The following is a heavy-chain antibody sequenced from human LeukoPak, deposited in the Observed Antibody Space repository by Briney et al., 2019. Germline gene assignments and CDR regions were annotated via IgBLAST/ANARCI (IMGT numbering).Heavy chain of an antibody. V-gene: IGHV3-48*04. Sequence: QPGGSLRLSCAASGFTFSSYSMNWVRQAPGKGLEWVSYISSSSSTIYYADSVKGRFTISRDNAKNSLYLQMNSLRAEDTAVYYCASIVVVVAATDHDFDYWGQGTLVTVSS. J-gene: IGHJ4*02. CDR1: GFTFSSYS. D-gene: IGHD2-15*01. CDR2: ISSSSSTI. CDR3: ASIVVVVAATDHDFDY.